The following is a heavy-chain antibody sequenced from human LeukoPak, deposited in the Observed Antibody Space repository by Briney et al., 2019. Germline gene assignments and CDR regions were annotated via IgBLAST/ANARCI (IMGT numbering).Heavy chain of an antibody. CDR1: GYSINNNYY. J-gene: IGHJ3*02. CDR2: IYHSGST. CDR3: ARELYDSSGYPPPDAFDI. V-gene: IGHV4-38-2*02. D-gene: IGHD3-22*01. Sequence: SETLSLTCSVSGYSINNNYYWGWIRQPPGKGLEWIGSIYHSGSTYYNPSLKSRVTISVDTSKNQFSLKLSSVTAADTAVYYCARELYDSSGYPPPDAFDIWGQGTMVTVSS.